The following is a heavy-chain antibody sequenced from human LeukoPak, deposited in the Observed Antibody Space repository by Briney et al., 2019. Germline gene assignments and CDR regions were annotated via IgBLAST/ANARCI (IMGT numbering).Heavy chain of an antibody. CDR3: VRGFNSFDI. V-gene: IGHV3-72*01. J-gene: IGHJ3*02. CDR2: SGNRAARFPT. Sequence: PGGSLRLSCAASGFIFSDYYMDWVRQAPGKGLEWVARSGNRAARFPTMYAASVRGRFTISRDHSKDLLFLQTNSLKSEDAAVYYCVRGFNSFDIWGQGTRVTVSS. CDR1: GFIFSDYY.